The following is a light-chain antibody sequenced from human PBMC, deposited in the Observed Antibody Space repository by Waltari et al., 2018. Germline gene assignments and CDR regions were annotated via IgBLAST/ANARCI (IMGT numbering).Light chain of an antibody. V-gene: IGLV2-14*03. CDR3: NSYTSSSTYV. CDR1: SSDVGGYNY. Sequence: QSALTQPASVSGSPGKSITISCTGTSSDVGGYNYVPWYQQHPGKGPKLIIYDANNRPSGVSNRFSGSKSGNTASLTISGLQAEDEADYYCNSYTSSSTYVFGTGTKVTVL. CDR2: DAN. J-gene: IGLJ1*01.